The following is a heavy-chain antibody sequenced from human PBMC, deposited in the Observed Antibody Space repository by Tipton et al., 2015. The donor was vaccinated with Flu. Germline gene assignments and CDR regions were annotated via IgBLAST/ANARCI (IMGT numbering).Heavy chain of an antibody. Sequence: QVQLVQSGPEVKKPGVSVRISCTASGYTFTNYNMHWVRQAPGQGPEWMGIIYPSGGGTTYAQRFQGRVTLTRDKSTSTVYMELSSLRSEDTAFYYCARDRGFGAYTFDYWGQGTLVTVAS. CDR2: IYPSGGGT. CDR1: GYTFTNYN. J-gene: IGHJ4*02. D-gene: IGHD3-10*01. CDR3: ARDRGFGAYTFDY. V-gene: IGHV1-46*01.